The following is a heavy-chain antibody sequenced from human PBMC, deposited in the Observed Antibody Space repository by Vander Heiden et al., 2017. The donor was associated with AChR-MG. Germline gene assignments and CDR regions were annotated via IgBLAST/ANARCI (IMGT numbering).Heavy chain of an antibody. Sequence: QVQLVQSGAVVKKPGSSVKVSCKASGGTFSSYAISWGRQAPGQGLEWMGGIIPIFGTANYAQKFQGRVTITADESTSTAYMELSSRRSEDTAVYYCARGYYYDSSGYYSAGREWGQGTLVTVSS. CDR2: IIPIFGTA. D-gene: IGHD3-22*01. V-gene: IGHV1-69*01. J-gene: IGHJ4*02. CDR3: ARGYYYDSSGYYSAGRE. CDR1: GGTFSSYA.